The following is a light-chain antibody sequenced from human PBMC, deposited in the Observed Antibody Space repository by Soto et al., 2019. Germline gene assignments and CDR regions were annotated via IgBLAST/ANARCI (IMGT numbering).Light chain of an antibody. CDR1: QTISSY. J-gene: IGKJ5*01. V-gene: IGKV3-11*01. Sequence: GLTQSPATLSLSPWERATLSCRASQTISSYLLWYQQKPGQAPRLLIYDASNRATGIPARFSGSGSETDFTLTISSLEPEDFAVYYCQHRMNWPLTFGQGTRLEI. CDR2: DAS. CDR3: QHRMNWPLT.